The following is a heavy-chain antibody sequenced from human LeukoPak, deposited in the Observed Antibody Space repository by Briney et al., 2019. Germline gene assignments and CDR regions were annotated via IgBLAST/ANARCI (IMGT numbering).Heavy chain of an antibody. CDR2: IYTSGST. CDR1: GRSISSDY. D-gene: IGHD6-13*01. J-gene: IGHJ5*02. Sequence: PSETLSLTRTVSGRSISSDYWSWIRQPDGKGLEWIGRIYTSGSTTYNPSLKRRVSMSVDTSTNQFSLKLSSVTAADTAVYYCARDSLVHPNRWFDPWGQGTLVIVSS. CDR3: ARDSLVHPNRWFDP. V-gene: IGHV4-4*07.